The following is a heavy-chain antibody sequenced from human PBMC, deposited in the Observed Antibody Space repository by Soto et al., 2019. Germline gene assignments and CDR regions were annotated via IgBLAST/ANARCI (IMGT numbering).Heavy chain of an antibody. CDR2: ISSNGGST. CDR1: GFTFSSYA. D-gene: IGHD5-18*01. J-gene: IGHJ6*02. CDR3: VKGQNSYGFRDYYYYGMDV. Sequence: GGSLRLSCSASGFTFSSYAMHWVRQAPGKGLEYVSAISSNGGSTYYADSVKGRFTISRDNSKNTLYLQMSSLRAEDTAVYYCVKGQNSYGFRDYYYYGMDVWGQGTTVTVSS. V-gene: IGHV3-64D*08.